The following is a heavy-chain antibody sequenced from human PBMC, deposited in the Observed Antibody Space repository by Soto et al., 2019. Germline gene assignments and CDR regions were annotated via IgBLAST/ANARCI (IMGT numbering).Heavy chain of an antibody. CDR2: IWYDGSYK. Sequence: QVQLVESGGGVVQPGRSLRLSCAASGFTFNNYGMHWVRQAPGKGLEWVAVIWYDGSYKYNADSVKGRFTISRDTSKNTLYLQMNSLRGEDTAVYHCARGNWNYGCFDYWGQGTLVTVSS. V-gene: IGHV3-33*01. CDR3: ARGNWNYGCFDY. D-gene: IGHD1-7*01. J-gene: IGHJ4*02. CDR1: GFTFNNYG.